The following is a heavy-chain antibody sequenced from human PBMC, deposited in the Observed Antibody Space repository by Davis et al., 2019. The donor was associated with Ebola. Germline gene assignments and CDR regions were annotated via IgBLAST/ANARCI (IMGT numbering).Heavy chain of an antibody. J-gene: IGHJ4*02. CDR2: YNPHNGNT. V-gene: IGHV1-18*04. Sequence: ASVKVSCKASGYTFTSYGITWLRQPPGQGLDWMGWYNPHNGNTKYEQNVQGRVTMTKATSTGTAYMEVGILRSDETAVYYCARAQFPTKSDHWGQGTLVTVSS. CDR3: ARAQFPTKSDH. D-gene: IGHD2-21*01. CDR1: GYTFTSYG.